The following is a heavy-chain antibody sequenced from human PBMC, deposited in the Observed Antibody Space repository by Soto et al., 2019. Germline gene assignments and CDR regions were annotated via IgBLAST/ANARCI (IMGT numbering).Heavy chain of an antibody. CDR2: IYYSGST. V-gene: IGHV4-59*01. CDR1: GGSISSYY. Sequence: SETLSLTCTVSGGSISSYYWSWIRQPPGKGLEWIGYIYYSGSTNYNPSLKSRVTISVDTSKNQFSLKLSSVTAADTAVYYCARGFEINYYYYYYMDVWGKGTTVTVSS. J-gene: IGHJ6*03. CDR3: ARGFEINYYYYYYMDV. D-gene: IGHD3-3*01.